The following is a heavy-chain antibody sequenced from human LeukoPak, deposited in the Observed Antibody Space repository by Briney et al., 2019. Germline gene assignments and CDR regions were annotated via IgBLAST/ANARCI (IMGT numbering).Heavy chain of an antibody. CDR2: ISGSGGST. CDR3: AKDTGYSSSWPFDY. V-gene: IGHV3-23*01. J-gene: IGHJ4*02. Sequence: TGGSLRLSCAASGSTFSSYAMSWVRQAPGKGLEWVSAISGSGGSTYYADSVKGRFTISRDNSKNTLYLQMNSLRAEDTAVYYCAKDTGYSSSWPFDYWGQGTLVTVSS. CDR1: GSTFSSYA. D-gene: IGHD6-13*01.